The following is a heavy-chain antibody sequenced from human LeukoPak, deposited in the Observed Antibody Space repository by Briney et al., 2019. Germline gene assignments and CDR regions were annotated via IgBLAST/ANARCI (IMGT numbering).Heavy chain of an antibody. CDR3: AREGRGYSYAFEY. Sequence: RGSLRLSCAASGFTFSNYWMHWVRQAPGKGLVWVSRINSDGSSTTYADSVKGRFTISRDNGQNTLYLQMNSLRAEDTAVYYCAREGRGYSYAFEYWGQGTLVTVSS. CDR1: GFTFSNYW. V-gene: IGHV3-74*01. CDR2: INSDGSST. D-gene: IGHD5-18*01. J-gene: IGHJ4*02.